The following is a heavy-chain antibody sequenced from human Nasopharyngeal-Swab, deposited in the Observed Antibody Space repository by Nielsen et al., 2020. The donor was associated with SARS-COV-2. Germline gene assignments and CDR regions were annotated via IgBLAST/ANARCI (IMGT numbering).Heavy chain of an antibody. CDR3: ARDVVGATTTDAFDI. J-gene: IGHJ3*02. CDR1: GGSISSSNW. V-gene: IGHV4-4*02. Sequence: SETLSLTCAVSGGSISSSNWWSWVRQPPGKGLEWSGEIYHSGSTNYNPSLKSRVTISVDESKNQFSLKLSSVTAADTAVYFCARDVVGATTTDAFDIWGQGTMVTVFS. CDR2: IYHSGST. D-gene: IGHD1-26*01.